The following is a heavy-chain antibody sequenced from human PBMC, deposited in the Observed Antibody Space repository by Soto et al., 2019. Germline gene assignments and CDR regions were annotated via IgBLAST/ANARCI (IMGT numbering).Heavy chain of an antibody. J-gene: IGHJ6*01. CDR3: ARVLRYFDWLSTYYYGMDV. Sequence: QVQLVESGGGVVQPGRSLRLSCAASGFTFSSYAMHWVRQAPGKGLEWVAVISYDGSNKYYADSVKGRFTISRDNSKNTLYLQMNSLRAEDTAVYYCARVLRYFDWLSTYYYGMDVW. CDR1: GFTFSSYA. CDR2: ISYDGSNK. V-gene: IGHV3-30-3*01. D-gene: IGHD3-9*01.